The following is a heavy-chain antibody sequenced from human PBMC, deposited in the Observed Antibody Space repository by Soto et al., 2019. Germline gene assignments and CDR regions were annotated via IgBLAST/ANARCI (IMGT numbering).Heavy chain of an antibody. J-gene: IGHJ6*02. CDR2: ISYDGSNK. CDR3: AKALVPAAILRLYYYYGMDV. V-gene: IGHV3-30*18. Sequence: PGGSLRLSCAASGFTFSSYGMHWVRQAPGKGLEWVAVISYDGSNKYYADSVKGRFTISRDNSKNTLYLQMNSLRAEDTAVYYCAKALVPAAILRLYYYYGMDVWGQGTTVTVSS. D-gene: IGHD2-2*02. CDR1: GFTFSSYG.